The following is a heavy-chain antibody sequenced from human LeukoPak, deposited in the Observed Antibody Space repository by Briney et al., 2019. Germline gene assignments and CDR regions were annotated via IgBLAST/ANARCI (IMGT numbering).Heavy chain of an antibody. CDR2: INHSGST. CDR1: GGSFSGYY. V-gene: IGHV4-34*01. Sequence: SETLSLTCAAYGGSFSGYYWSWIRQPPGKGLEWIGEINHSGSTNYNPSLKSRVTISVDTSKNQFSLKLSSVPAADTAVYYCARLRVVPAARAVDFDYWGQGTLVTVSS. J-gene: IGHJ4*02. CDR3: ARLRVVPAARAVDFDY. D-gene: IGHD2-2*01.